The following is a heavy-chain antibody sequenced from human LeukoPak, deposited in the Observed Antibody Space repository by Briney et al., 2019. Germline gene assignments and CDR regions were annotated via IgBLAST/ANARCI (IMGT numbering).Heavy chain of an antibody. CDR3: ARASTEGLRFLEWFINPYYMDV. V-gene: IGHV3-9*01. CDR1: GFNFDDYT. J-gene: IGHJ6*03. Sequence: GGSLRLSCAASGFNFDDYTMHWVRQPPGKGLEWVSGISWNSDFIVYGDSVKGRFTISRDNAKNSLYLQMNSLRAEDTALYYCARASTEGLRFLEWFINPYYMDVWGKGTTVTVSS. CDR2: ISWNSDFI. D-gene: IGHD3-3*01.